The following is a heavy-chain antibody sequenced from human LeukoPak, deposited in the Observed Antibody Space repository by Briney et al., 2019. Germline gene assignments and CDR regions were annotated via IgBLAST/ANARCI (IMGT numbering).Heavy chain of an antibody. V-gene: IGHV1-24*01. D-gene: IGHD6-19*01. CDR1: GYTLTELS. CDR3: ATVAYSSGWYEGYCFDY. Sequence: ASVTVSCKVSGYTLTELSMHWVRQAPGKGLEWMGGFDPEDGETIYAQKFQGRVTMTEDTSTDAAYMELSSLRSEDTAVYYCATVAYSSGWYEGYCFDYWGQGTLVTVSS. CDR2: FDPEDGET. J-gene: IGHJ4*02.